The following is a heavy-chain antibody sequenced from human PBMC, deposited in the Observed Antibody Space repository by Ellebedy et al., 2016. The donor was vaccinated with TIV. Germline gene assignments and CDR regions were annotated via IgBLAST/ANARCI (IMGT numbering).Heavy chain of an antibody. Sequence: GGSLRLXXAASGFTFSSYSMNWVRQAPGKGLEWVAVISYDGSNKYYADSVKGRFTISRDNSKNTLYLQMNSLRAEDTAVYYCAKDTYSYDGYFDYWGQGTLVTVSS. CDR2: ISYDGSNK. CDR3: AKDTYSYDGYFDY. D-gene: IGHD5-18*01. CDR1: GFTFSSYS. V-gene: IGHV3-30*18. J-gene: IGHJ4*02.